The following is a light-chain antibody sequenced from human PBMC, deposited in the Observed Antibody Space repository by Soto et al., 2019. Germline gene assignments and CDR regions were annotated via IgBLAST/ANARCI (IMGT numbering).Light chain of an antibody. V-gene: IGLV1-40*01. Sequence: QSVLTQPPSVSGAPGQMVTISCTGCSSNIGAGCEVHWYQHLPGKAPKLLIYGNTNRPSGVPDRFSGSKSGTSASLAITGLQAEDAADYYCQSYDSSPSASYVFGGGTKLTVL. CDR3: QSYDSSPSASYV. CDR1: SSNIGAGCE. J-gene: IGLJ1*01. CDR2: GNT.